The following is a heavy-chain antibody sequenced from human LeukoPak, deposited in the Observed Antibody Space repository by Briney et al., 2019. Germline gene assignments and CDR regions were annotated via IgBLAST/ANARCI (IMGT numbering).Heavy chain of an antibody. J-gene: IGHJ4*02. Sequence: SETLSLTCTVSGGSISSGGHYWSWIRQHPGKGLEWIRHIYNSGGTYYNPSLKSRVTISVDTSKNQFSLKLSSVTAADTAVYYCATDLVRGVMGYWGQGTLVTVSS. CDR1: GGSISSGGHY. D-gene: IGHD3-10*01. CDR3: ATDLVRGVMGY. CDR2: IYNSGGT. V-gene: IGHV4-31*03.